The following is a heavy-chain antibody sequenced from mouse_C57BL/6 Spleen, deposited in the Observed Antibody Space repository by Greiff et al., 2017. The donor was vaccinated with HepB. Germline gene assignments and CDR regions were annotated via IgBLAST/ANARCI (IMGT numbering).Heavy chain of an antibody. J-gene: IGHJ2*01. CDR1: GYTFTSYW. D-gene: IGHD1-1*01. CDR2: IYPGSGST. Sequence: QVQLQQPGAELVKPGASVKMSCKASGYTFTSYWITWVKQRPGQGLEWIGDIYPGSGSTNYNEKFKSKATLTVDTSSSTAYMQLSSLTSEDSAVYYYAREGYYYGSSHFDYWGQGTTLTVSS. CDR3: AREGYYYGSSHFDY. V-gene: IGHV1-55*01.